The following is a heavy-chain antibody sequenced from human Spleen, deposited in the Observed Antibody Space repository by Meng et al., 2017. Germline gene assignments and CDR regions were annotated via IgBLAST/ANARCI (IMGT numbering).Heavy chain of an antibody. J-gene: IGHJ4*02. Sequence: GESLKISCAASGFTFSSYGMHWVRQAPGKGLEWVSTITYTGGSTYHTASVKGRFAISRDNSKNTLYLQMNSLRVEDTAVYFCAGFSYSGYGLGFWGQGTLVTVSS. V-gene: IGHV3-23*01. CDR3: AGFSYSGYGLGF. CDR2: ITYTGGST. CDR1: GFTFSSYG. D-gene: IGHD5-12*01.